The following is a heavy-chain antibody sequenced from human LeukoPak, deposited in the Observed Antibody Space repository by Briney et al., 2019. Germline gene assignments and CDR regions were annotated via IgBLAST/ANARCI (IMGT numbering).Heavy chain of an antibody. CDR3: ARGMCSGGSCPPGYYFDY. D-gene: IGHD2-15*01. V-gene: IGHV4-34*01. J-gene: IGHJ4*02. CDR1: GGSFSGYY. CDR2: INHSGST. Sequence: SETLSLTCAAYGGSFSGYYWSWIRQPPGKGLEWIGEINHSGSTNYNPSLKSRVTISVDTSKNQFSLKLSSVTAADTAVYYCARGMCSGGSCPPGYYFDYWGQGTLVTVSS.